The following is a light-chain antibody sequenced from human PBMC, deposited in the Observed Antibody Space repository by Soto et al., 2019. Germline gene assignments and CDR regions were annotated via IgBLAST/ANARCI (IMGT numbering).Light chain of an antibody. CDR2: DAS. Sequence: EIVLTQSPATLSLSPGERATLSCRASQGVSSYLAWYQQKPGQAPRLLIYDASNRASGTPARFSGSGSETDFTLTISSLEPEDFAVYFCQQYNNWPPTFGQGTRLEIK. CDR1: QGVSSY. CDR3: QQYNNWPPT. V-gene: IGKV3-11*01. J-gene: IGKJ5*01.